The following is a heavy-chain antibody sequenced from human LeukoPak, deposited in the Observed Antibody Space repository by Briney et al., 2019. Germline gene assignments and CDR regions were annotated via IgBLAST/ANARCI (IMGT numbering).Heavy chain of an antibody. D-gene: IGHD1-1*01. J-gene: IGHJ4*02. CDR1: GFTFSSYA. CDR2: IGGSGGST. Sequence: GGSLRLSCAASGFTFSSYAMSWVRQAPGKVLEWVSAIGGSGGSTYYADSVKGRFTISRDNAKNSLYLQMNSLRAEDTAVYYCARDSVYNWNDRGVDYWGQGTLVTVSS. V-gene: IGHV3-23*01. CDR3: ARDSVYNWNDRGVDY.